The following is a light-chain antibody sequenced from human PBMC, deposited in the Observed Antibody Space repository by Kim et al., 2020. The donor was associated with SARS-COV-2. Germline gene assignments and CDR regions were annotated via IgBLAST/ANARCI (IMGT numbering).Light chain of an antibody. CDR3: NSRDSSDNVV. CDR2: GKN. CDR1: SLRSYY. J-gene: IGLJ2*01. V-gene: IGLV3-19*01. Sequence: VALGQTVRITCQGDSLRSYYATWYQQKPGQAPIIVIYGKNIRPSGIPDRFSGCSSGNTASLTITGTQAGDEADYYCNSRDSSDNVVFGGGTKLTVL.